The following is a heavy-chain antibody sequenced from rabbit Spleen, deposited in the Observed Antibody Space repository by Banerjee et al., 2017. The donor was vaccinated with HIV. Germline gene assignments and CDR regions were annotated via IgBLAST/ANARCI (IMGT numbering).Heavy chain of an antibody. Sequence: QSLEESGGDLVKPGASLTLTCTASGVSFSSSSYMCWVRQAPGKGLEWIACIDTGSSGFTYFATWAKGRFTCSKTSSTTVTLQMTRLTAADTATYFCARDAGTSFSTYGMDLWGPGTWSPS. CDR3: ARDAGTSFSTYGMDL. J-gene: IGHJ6*01. V-gene: IGHV1S40*01. D-gene: IGHD8-1*01. CDR2: IDTGSSGFT. CDR1: GVSFSSSSY.